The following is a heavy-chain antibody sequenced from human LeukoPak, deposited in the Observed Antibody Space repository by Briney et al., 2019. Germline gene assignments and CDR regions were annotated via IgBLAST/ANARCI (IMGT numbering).Heavy chain of an antibody. Sequence: GGSLRLSCAASGFTFSSYAMSWVRQAPGKGLEWVSAISGSGGSTYYADSVKGRFTISRDNSKNTLYLQMNSLRAEDTAVYYCAKGRTYCYDSSGYPNWFDPWGQGTLVTVSS. CDR1: GFTFSSYA. CDR2: ISGSGGST. J-gene: IGHJ5*02. V-gene: IGHV3-23*01. CDR3: AKGRTYCYDSSGYPNWFDP. D-gene: IGHD3-22*01.